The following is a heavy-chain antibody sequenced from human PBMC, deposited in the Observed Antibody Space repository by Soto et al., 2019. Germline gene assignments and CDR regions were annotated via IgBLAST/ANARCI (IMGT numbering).Heavy chain of an antibody. Sequence: PSETLSLTCAVYGGSFSGYYWSWIRQPPGKGLEWIGEINHSGSTNYNPSLKSRVTISVDTSKNQFSLKLSSVTAADTAVYYCARAPAGPTNPKKNYFDYWGQGTLVTVSS. D-gene: IGHD2-2*01. V-gene: IGHV4-34*01. CDR1: GGSFSGYY. CDR3: ARAPAGPTNPKKNYFDY. J-gene: IGHJ4*02. CDR2: INHSGST.